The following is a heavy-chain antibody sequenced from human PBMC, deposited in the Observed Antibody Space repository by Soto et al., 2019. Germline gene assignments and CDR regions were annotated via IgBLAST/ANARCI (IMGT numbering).Heavy chain of an antibody. CDR3: ARGNCGGDCSLYYYYGMDV. CDR2: IIPIFGTA. V-gene: IGHV1-69*13. Sequence: SVKVSCKASGGTFSSYAISWVRQAPGQGLEWMGGIIPIFGTANYAQKFQGRVTITADESTSTAYMELSSLRSEDTAVYYCARGNCGGDCSLYYYYGMDVWGQGTTVTVSS. D-gene: IGHD2-21*02. CDR1: GGTFSSYA. J-gene: IGHJ6*02.